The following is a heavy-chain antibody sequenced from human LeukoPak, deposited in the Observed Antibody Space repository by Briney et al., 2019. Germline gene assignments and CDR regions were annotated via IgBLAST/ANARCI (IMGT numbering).Heavy chain of an antibody. CDR1: GFTFDDYA. CDR3: AKDTGYYYDSSGYYYWDH. D-gene: IGHD3-22*01. J-gene: IGHJ4*02. CDR2: ISWNSGSI. Sequence: PGGSLRLSCAASGFTFDDYAMHWVRQAPGKGLEWVSGISWNSGSIGYADSVKGRFTISRDNAKNSLYLQMNSLRAEDTALYYCAKDTGYYYDSSGYYYWDHWGQGTLVTVSS. V-gene: IGHV3-9*01.